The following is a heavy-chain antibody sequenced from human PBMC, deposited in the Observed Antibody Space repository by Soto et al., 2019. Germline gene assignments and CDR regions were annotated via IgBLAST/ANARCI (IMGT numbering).Heavy chain of an antibody. Sequence: GESLKISCKGSGYNFTSYWISWVRQMPGEGLEWMVRIDPSDSYTNYSPSFQGHVTISADKSISTAYLQWSSLKASDTAMYYCAGHIPTTHYYVGPLDAFDTWGQGTMVTVSS. CDR3: AGHIPTTHYYVGPLDAFDT. D-gene: IGHD1-26*01. J-gene: IGHJ3*02. CDR2: IDPSDSYT. CDR1: GYNFTSYW. V-gene: IGHV5-10-1*01.